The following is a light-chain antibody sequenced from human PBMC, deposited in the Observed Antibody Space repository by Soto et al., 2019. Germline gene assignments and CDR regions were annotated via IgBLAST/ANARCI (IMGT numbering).Light chain of an antibody. CDR3: QQYVTSSPRT. CDR1: HTISSSY. V-gene: IGKV3-20*01. Sequence: EIVLTQSPGTLSLSPGERATLSCRASHTISSSYLAWYQQKPGQAPRLLIYGISRRATGIPDRFSGSGSGTDFTLTINRLEPEDFAVYYCQQYVTSSPRTFGQGTKVEIK. J-gene: IGKJ1*01. CDR2: GIS.